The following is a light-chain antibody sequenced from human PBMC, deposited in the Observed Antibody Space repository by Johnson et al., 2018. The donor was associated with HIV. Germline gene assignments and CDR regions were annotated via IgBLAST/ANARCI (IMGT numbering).Light chain of an antibody. CDR2: ENN. CDR1: SYNIGNNY. CDR3: GTWDSSLSAYV. V-gene: IGLV1-51*02. Sequence: QSVLTQPPSVSAAPGQKVTISCSGSSYNIGNNYVSWYQQLPGTAPKLLIYENNKRPSGIPDRFSGSKSGTSATLGITGLQTGDEADYYCGTWDSSLSAYVCGPGTKVTVL. J-gene: IGLJ1*01.